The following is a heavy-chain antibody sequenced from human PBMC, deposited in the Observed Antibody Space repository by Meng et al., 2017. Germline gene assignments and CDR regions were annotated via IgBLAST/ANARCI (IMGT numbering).Heavy chain of an antibody. CDR1: GGAISSSSYY. D-gene: IGHD2-15*01. CDR2: IYYSGST. V-gene: IGHV4-39*07. J-gene: IGHJ5*02. Sequence: LQLPESGPGLVKPSEALSLPCTVAGGAISSSSYYWGWIRQPPGKGLEWIGSIYYSGSTYYNPSLKSRVTISVDTSKNQFSLKLSSVTAADTAVYYCARGRVVNWFDPWGQGTLVTVSS. CDR3: ARGRVVNWFDP.